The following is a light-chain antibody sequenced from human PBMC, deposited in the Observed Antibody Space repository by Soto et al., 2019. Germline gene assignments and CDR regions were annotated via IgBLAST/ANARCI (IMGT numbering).Light chain of an antibody. J-gene: IGLJ1*01. CDR3: SSYTSNSTVV. CDR2: DVI. Sequence: QSALTQPASVSGSPGQSITISCTGTSSDVGGYNYVSWYQQHPGKAPKLMIYDVINRPSGVSNRFSGSKSGNTASLAIFGLQAEDEADYYCSSYTSNSTVVFGTGTKVTVL. CDR1: SSDVGGYNY. V-gene: IGLV2-14*01.